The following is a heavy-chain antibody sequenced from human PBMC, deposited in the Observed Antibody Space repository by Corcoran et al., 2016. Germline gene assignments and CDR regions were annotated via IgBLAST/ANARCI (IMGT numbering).Heavy chain of an antibody. CDR1: GFPFRGYW. J-gene: IGHJ4*02. D-gene: IGHD1-26*01. V-gene: IGHV3-7*01. CDR3: SRGPPEWELPSDY. CDR2: VKEDGPEK. Sequence: EVQLVESGGGLVQPGGSLRLPCAASGFPFRGYWMSWVRQVPGKGLEWVANVKEDGPEKHFVDCVKGRFTISRDNAKNSLYLQMNSLRTEDTAVYYCSRGPPEWELPSDYWGQGTLVTVSS.